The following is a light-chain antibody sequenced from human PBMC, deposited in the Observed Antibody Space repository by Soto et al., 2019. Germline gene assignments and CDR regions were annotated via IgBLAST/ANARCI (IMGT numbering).Light chain of an antibody. CDR3: QHYGYART. CDR2: GAS. Sequence: ELVLTQSPGTLSLSPGERATLSCRASQSVSSSYLAWYQQKPGQAPRLLIYGASSMATGIPDRFSGSGSGTDFTLTISRLEPEDFAVYYCQHYGYARTFGQGTKVEIK. J-gene: IGKJ1*01. V-gene: IGKV3-20*01. CDR1: QSVSSSY.